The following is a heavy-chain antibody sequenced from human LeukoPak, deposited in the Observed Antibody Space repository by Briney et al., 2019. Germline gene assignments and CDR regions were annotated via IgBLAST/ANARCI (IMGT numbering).Heavy chain of an antibody. V-gene: IGHV3-43*01. CDR1: GFAFHDYT. D-gene: IGHD1/OR15-1a*01. Sequence: PGESLRLSCAASGFAFHDYTMHWVRQSPGKGLEWVSLITGDSGATFYADSVQGRFTVSRDNNKNSLYLQMHSLRSENTALYCGARNMREPDRYFDYWGEGTLVTVSS. CDR3: ARNMREPDRYFDY. CDR2: ITGDSGAT. J-gene: IGHJ4*02.